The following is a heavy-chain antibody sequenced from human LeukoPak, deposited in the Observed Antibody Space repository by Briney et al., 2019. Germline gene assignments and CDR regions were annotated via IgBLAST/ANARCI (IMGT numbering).Heavy chain of an antibody. CDR1: GFTFTSYS. J-gene: IGHJ4*02. Sequence: GGSLRLSCAASGFTFTSYSMNWVRQAPGKGLEWVSTISGGGGSTYYADSVKGRFTISRDNSKNTLYLQVNSLRVEDTAVYYCVRDFRSADYWGQGTLVTVSS. CDR3: VRDFRSADY. CDR2: ISGGGGST. V-gene: IGHV3-23*01.